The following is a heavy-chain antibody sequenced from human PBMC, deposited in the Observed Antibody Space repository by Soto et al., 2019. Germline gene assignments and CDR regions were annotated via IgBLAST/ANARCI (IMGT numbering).Heavy chain of an antibody. CDR2: ISGSGGST. J-gene: IGHJ3*02. V-gene: IGHV3-23*01. Sequence: GGSLRLSCAASGFTFSSYAMSWVRQAPGKGLEWVSAISGSGGSTYYADSVKGRFTISRDNSKNTLYLQMNSLRAEDTAVYYCAKGTRYCSSTSCYEDAFDIWGQGTMVTVSS. D-gene: IGHD2-2*01. CDR1: GFTFSSYA. CDR3: AKGTRYCSSTSCYEDAFDI.